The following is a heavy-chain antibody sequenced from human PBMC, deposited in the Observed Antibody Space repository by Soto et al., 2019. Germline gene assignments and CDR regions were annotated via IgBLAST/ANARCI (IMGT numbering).Heavy chain of an antibody. CDR3: ARDLSPGTSFGVVIESGGMDV. V-gene: IGHV3-48*02. J-gene: IGHJ6*02. CDR2: ISSSSSTI. D-gene: IGHD3-3*01. CDR1: GFTFSSYS. Sequence: PGGSLRLSCAASGFTFSSYSMNWVRQAPGKGLEWVSYISSSSSTIYYADSVKGRFTISRDNAKNSLYLQMNSLRDEDTAVYYCARDLSPGTSFGVVIESGGMDVWGQGTTVTVSS.